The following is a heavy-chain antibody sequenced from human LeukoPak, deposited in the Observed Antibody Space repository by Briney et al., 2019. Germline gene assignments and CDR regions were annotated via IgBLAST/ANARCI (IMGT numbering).Heavy chain of an antibody. CDR3: ARGYSGSYGRFDY. CDR2: IYYSGST. D-gene: IGHD1-26*01. V-gene: IGHV4-59*01. CDR1: GGSISSYY. Sequence: PSETLSLTCTVSGGSISSYYWSWIRQPPGKGLEWIGYIYYSGSTNYNPSLKSRVTISVDTSKTQFSLKLSSVTAADTAVYYCARGYSGSYGRFDYWGQGTLVTVSS. J-gene: IGHJ4*02.